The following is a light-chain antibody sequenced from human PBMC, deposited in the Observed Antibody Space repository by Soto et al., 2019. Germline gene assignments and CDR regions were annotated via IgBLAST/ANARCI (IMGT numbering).Light chain of an antibody. Sequence: QSALTQPASVSGSPGQSITISCTGTSSDVGGYNYVSWYQQLPGKAPKLMIYEVSNRPSGVSNRFSGSKSGNTASLTISGLQAEDEADYYCSSYTGSSTPYVFGTGTSSPS. CDR3: SSYTGSSTPYV. J-gene: IGLJ1*01. CDR2: EVS. V-gene: IGLV2-14*01. CDR1: SSDVGGYNY.